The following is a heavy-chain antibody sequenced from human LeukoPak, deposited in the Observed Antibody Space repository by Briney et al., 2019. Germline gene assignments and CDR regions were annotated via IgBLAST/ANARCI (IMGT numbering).Heavy chain of an antibody. CDR2: IYSGGST. Sequence: GGSLRLSCAASGFTVSSNYMSWVRQAPGKGLEWVSVIYSGGSTYYADSVKGRFTISRDNSKNTLYLQMSSLRAEDTAVYYCARATVTYYYGMDVWGQGTTVTVSS. D-gene: IGHD4-17*01. CDR3: ARATVTYYYGMDV. J-gene: IGHJ6*02. CDR1: GFTVSSNY. V-gene: IGHV3-53*01.